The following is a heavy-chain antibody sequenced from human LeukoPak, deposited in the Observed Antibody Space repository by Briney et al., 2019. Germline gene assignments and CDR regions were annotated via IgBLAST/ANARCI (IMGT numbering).Heavy chain of an antibody. CDR1: GFTFSSYG. J-gene: IGHJ5*02. CDR3: AKAKAVAGTSSWFDP. D-gene: IGHD6-19*01. CDR2: ISGSGGST. V-gene: IGHV3-23*01. Sequence: GGSLRLSCAASGFTFSSYGMSWVRQAPGKGLEWVSAISGSGGSTYYADSVKGRFTISRDNSKNTLYLQMNSLRAEDTAVYYCAKAKAVAGTSSWFDPWGQGTLVTVSS.